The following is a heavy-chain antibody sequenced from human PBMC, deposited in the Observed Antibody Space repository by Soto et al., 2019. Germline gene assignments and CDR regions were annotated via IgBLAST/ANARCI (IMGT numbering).Heavy chain of an antibody. D-gene: IGHD1-26*01. J-gene: IGHJ3*02. CDR1: GGSISSYY. CDR3: ARGSGDYFTLNI. V-gene: IGHV4-59*08. Sequence: SETLSLTCTVSGGSISSYYWSWIRQTPGKGLQYIGYIYYSGSANYNPSLKSRVTISDDTSTNQIFLTLTSVTAADTAVYYCARGSGDYFTLNIWGQGTMVTVSS. CDR2: IYYSGSA.